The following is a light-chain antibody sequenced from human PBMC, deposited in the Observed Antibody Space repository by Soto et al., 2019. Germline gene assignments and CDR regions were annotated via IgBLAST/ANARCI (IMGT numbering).Light chain of an antibody. CDR1: QIISTW. V-gene: IGKV1-5*03. J-gene: IGKJ3*01. CDR2: RAS. Sequence: DIQLTQSPSSLSASVGDRVTITCRASQIISTWLAWYQQKSGEASKLLIYRASNLVSGVPSRFSGSGSGTEFTLTISGLQPDDFSIYYCQHYETHSGTFGPGTKVDL. CDR3: QHYETHSGT.